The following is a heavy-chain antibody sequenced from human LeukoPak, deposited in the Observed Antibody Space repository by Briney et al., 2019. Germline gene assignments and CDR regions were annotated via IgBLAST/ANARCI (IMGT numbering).Heavy chain of an antibody. J-gene: IGHJ6*02. V-gene: IGHV3-64*04. D-gene: IGHD4-17*01. CDR1: GFTFSTYV. CDR2: ISSNGDNT. CDR3: ARGTVTTGDGMDV. Sequence: PGGSLRLSCSVSGFTFSTYVMHWVRQAPGKGLEYVSAISSNGDNTYYADSVKGRFTISRDNAKNSLYLQMNSLRAEDTAVYYCARGTVTTGDGMDVWGQGTTVTVSS.